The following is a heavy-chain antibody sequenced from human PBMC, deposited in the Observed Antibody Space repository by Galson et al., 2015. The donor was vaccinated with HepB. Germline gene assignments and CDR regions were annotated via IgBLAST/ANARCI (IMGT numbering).Heavy chain of an antibody. CDR2: ISSNGGST. V-gene: IGHV3-64D*06. CDR3: VKGLSSGWYDFGY. Sequence: SLRLSCAASGFTFSSYAMHWVRQAPGKGLEYVSAISSNGGSTYYADSVKGRFTISRDNSKNTLYLQMSSLRAEDTAVYYCVKGLSSGWYDFGYWGQGTLVTVSS. CDR1: GFTFSSYA. J-gene: IGHJ4*02. D-gene: IGHD6-19*01.